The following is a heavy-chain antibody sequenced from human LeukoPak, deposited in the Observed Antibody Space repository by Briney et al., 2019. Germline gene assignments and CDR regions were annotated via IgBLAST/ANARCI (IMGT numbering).Heavy chain of an antibody. CDR2: IYTSGST. Sequence: SETLSLTCAVYGGSFSGYYWSWIRQPPGKGLEWIGRIYTSGSTNYNPSLKSRVTMSVDTSKNQFSLKLSSVTAADTAVYYCARDRYSSGWYKGYYGMDVWGQGTTVTVSS. J-gene: IGHJ6*02. D-gene: IGHD6-19*01. V-gene: IGHV4-4*07. CDR3: ARDRYSSGWYKGYYGMDV. CDR1: GGSFSGYY.